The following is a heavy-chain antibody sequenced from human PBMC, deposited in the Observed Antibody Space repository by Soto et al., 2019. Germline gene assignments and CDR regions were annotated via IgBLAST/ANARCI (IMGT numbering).Heavy chain of an antibody. V-gene: IGHV3-48*01. D-gene: IGHD6-6*01. CDR2: ISSSSSTI. CDR3: ARSASHSSSVFDYFDY. Sequence: GGSLRLSCAASGFTFSSYSMNWVRQAPGKGLEWVSYISSSSSTIYYADTVKGRFTISRDNAKNSLYLQMNSLRAEDTAAYYCARSASHSSSVFDYFDYWGQGTLVTVSS. CDR1: GFTFSSYS. J-gene: IGHJ4*02.